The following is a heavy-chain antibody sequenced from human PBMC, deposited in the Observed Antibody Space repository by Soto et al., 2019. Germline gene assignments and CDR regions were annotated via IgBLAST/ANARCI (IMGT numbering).Heavy chain of an antibody. CDR1: GFTFSSYA. Sequence: GSLRLSCAASGFTFSSYAMHWVRQAPGKGLEWVAVISYDGSNKYYADSVKGRFTISRDNSKNTLYLQMNSLRAEDTAVYYCARDLLAAAGTTPYYYYGMDVWGQGTTVTVSS. D-gene: IGHD6-13*01. CDR2: ISYDGSNK. V-gene: IGHV3-30-3*01. CDR3: ARDLLAAAGTTPYYYYGMDV. J-gene: IGHJ6*02.